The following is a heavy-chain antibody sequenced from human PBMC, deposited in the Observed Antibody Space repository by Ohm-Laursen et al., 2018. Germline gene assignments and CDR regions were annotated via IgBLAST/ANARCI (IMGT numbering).Heavy chain of an antibody. J-gene: IGHJ5*02. V-gene: IGHV3-9*01. Sequence: SLRLSCAASGFTFSNYWMHWVRQAPGKGLEWVSGISWNSGSIGYADSVKGRFTISRDNAKNSLYLQMNSLRAEDTALYYCAKADSIAVAGNVPTLFDPWGQGTLVTVSS. CDR1: GFTFSNYW. CDR3: AKADSIAVAGNVPTLFDP. D-gene: IGHD6-19*01. CDR2: ISWNSGSI.